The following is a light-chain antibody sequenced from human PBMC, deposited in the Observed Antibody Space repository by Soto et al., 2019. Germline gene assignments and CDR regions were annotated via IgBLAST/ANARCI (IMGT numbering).Light chain of an antibody. V-gene: IGLV2-8*01. Sequence: QSALTQPPSASGSPGQSVTISCIGTSSDVGGYDYVSRYQQHPGKAPKLIISEVTKRPSGVPDRFSGSKSGNTASLTVSGLQAEDEADYYCSSYAGNNNFCVFGTGTKVTV. CDR2: EVT. J-gene: IGLJ1*01. CDR1: SSDVGGYDY. CDR3: SSYAGNNNFCV.